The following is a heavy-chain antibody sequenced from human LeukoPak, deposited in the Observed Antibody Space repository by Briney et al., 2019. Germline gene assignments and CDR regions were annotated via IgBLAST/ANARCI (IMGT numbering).Heavy chain of an antibody. J-gene: IGHJ5*02. CDR3: ARGDYSTYNWFDP. V-gene: IGHV4-30-2*01. Sequence: PSETLSLTCTVSGGSISSGGYYWSWIRQPPGKGLEWIGYIYHSGSTYYNPSLKSRVTISVDRSKNQFSLKLSSVTAADTAVYYCARGDYSTYNWFDPWGQGTLVTVSS. CDR1: GGSISSGGYY. CDR2: IYHSGST. D-gene: IGHD4-11*01.